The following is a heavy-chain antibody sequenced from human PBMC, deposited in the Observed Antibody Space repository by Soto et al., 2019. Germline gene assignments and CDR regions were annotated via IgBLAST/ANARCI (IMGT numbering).Heavy chain of an antibody. D-gene: IGHD1-26*01. CDR1: FTFSMYS. CDR2: ISSGGTYI. J-gene: IGHJ5*02. Sequence: EVQVMESGGGLVQPGGSLRLSCNFTFSMYSMHWVRQAPGKGLEWVASISSGGTYIKYADSVKGRFTISRDNAKNSVSLQMNSLRVDDTAVYFCTRDQGGSYDSWFDPWGQGTLVTVSS. CDR3: TRDQGGSYDSWFDP. V-gene: IGHV3-21*01.